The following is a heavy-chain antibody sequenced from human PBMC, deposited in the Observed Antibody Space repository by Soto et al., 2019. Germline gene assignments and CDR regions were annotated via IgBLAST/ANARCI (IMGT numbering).Heavy chain of an antibody. Sequence: GGSLRLSCAASGFTFSSYAMHWVRQAPGKGLEWVAVISYDGSNKYYADSVKGRFTISRDNSKNTLYLQMNSLRAEDTAVYYCARGEVSYGMDVWGQGTTVTVSS. J-gene: IGHJ6*02. CDR2: ISYDGSNK. CDR3: ARGEVSYGMDV. CDR1: GFTFSSYA. V-gene: IGHV3-30-3*01.